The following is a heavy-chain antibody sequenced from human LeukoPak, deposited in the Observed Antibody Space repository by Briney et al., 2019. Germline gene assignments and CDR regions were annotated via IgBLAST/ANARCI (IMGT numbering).Heavy chain of an antibody. Sequence: GGSLRLSCAASGFTFSSYGMHWVRQAPGKGLEWVAVISYDGSNKYYADPVKGRFTISRDNSKNTLYLQMNSLRAEDTAVYYCAKDRDTAMVSYFDYWGQGTLVTVSS. J-gene: IGHJ4*02. D-gene: IGHD5-18*01. CDR2: ISYDGSNK. CDR1: GFTFSSYG. CDR3: AKDRDTAMVSYFDY. V-gene: IGHV3-30*18.